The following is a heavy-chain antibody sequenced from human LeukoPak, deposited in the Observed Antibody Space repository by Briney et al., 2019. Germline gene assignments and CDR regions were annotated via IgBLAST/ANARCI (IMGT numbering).Heavy chain of an antibody. J-gene: IGHJ3*02. CDR3: ATAPLAAARDVAFDI. Sequence: ASVKVSCKASGYTFTSYAMHWVRQAPGQGLEWMGWINAGNGNTNYAQKLQGRVTMTADTSTSTAYMELRSLRSDDTAVYYCATAPLAAARDVAFDIWGQGTMVTVSS. CDR1: GYTFTSYA. V-gene: IGHV1-3*01. D-gene: IGHD6-13*01. CDR2: INAGNGNT.